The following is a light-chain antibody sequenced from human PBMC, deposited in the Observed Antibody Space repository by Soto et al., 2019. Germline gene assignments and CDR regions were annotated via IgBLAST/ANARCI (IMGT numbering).Light chain of an antibody. CDR1: SGYSTYA. J-gene: IGLJ3*02. Sequence: QPVLTQSPSASASLGASVKLTCTLSSGYSTYAIAWHQQQSEKGPRFLMKINYDGTHSKGDGFFDRFSGSSSGAERHLTISRRQYEDEADYFCQSLDTGMQVFGGGTKLTVL. CDR2: INYDGTH. CDR3: QSLDTGMQV. V-gene: IGLV4-69*01.